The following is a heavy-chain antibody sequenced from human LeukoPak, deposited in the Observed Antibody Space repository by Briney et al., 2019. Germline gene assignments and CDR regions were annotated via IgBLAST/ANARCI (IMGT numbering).Heavy chain of an antibody. CDR2: ISSSSSYI. CDR1: GFTSSSYS. CDR3: ARDGPWLLYEAAFDI. Sequence: GGSLRLSCAASGFTSSSYSMNWVRQAPGKGLEWVSSISSSSSYIYYADSVKGRFTISRDNAKNSLHLQMNSLRAEDTAVYYCARDGPWLLYEAAFDIWGQGTMVTVSS. V-gene: IGHV3-21*01. D-gene: IGHD3-3*01. J-gene: IGHJ3*02.